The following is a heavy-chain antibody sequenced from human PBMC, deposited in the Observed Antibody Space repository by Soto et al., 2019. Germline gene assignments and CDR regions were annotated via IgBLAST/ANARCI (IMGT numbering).Heavy chain of an antibody. CDR1: GFTFSSYS. V-gene: IGHV3-21*01. CDR2: ISSSSSYI. Sequence: GGSLRLSCAASGFTFSSYSMNWVRQAPGKGLEWVSSISSSSSYIYYADSVKGRFTISRDNAKNSLYLQMNSLRAEDTAVYYCARDRCSSTSCYPARYYGMDVWDQGTTVTVSS. J-gene: IGHJ6*02. CDR3: ARDRCSSTSCYPARYYGMDV. D-gene: IGHD2-2*01.